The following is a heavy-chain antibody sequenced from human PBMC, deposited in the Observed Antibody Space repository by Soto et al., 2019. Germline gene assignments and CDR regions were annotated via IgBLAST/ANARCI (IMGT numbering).Heavy chain of an antibody. D-gene: IGHD3-22*01. CDR2: IYSGGST. CDR1: GVTVSSNY. Sequence: GGSLRLSCAASGVTVSSNYMSWGRQAPGKGLDWGSVIYSGGSTNYADSVKGRFTISRDNSKNTLYLQMNSLRAEDTAVYYCAREVRDSSCYYWGSDGMAVSGQRSTVTVSS. J-gene: IGHJ6*02. CDR3: AREVRDSSCYYWGSDGMAV. V-gene: IGHV3-66*01.